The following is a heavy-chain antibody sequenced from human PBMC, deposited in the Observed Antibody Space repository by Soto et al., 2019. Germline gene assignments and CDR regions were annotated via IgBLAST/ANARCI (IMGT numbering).Heavy chain of an antibody. V-gene: IGHV3-15*07. D-gene: IGHD6-19*01. CDR3: TSSDSSGWYAHFDY. Sequence: GGSLRLSCAASGFTFSNAWMNWVRQAPGKGLEWVGRIKSKTDGGTTDYAAPVKGRFTISRDDSKNTLYLQMNSLKTEDTAVYYCTSSDSSGWYAHFDYWGQGTLVTVSS. J-gene: IGHJ4*02. CDR1: GFTFSNAW. CDR2: IKSKTDGGTT.